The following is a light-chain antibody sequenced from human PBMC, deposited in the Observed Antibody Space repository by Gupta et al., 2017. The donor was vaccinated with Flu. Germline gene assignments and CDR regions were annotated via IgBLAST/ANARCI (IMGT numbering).Light chain of an antibody. Sequence: VLMQSPGTMSLSPRERATLSCRGSQSVSSSYIAWYQQKPGQAPRLLIYGASSRATGIPDRFSGSGSATDFTLTISRLEPEDFAVYYCQQYGSSPNSFGQGTKLEIK. J-gene: IGKJ2*03. V-gene: IGKV3-20*01. CDR2: GAS. CDR1: QSVSSSY. CDR3: QQYGSSPNS.